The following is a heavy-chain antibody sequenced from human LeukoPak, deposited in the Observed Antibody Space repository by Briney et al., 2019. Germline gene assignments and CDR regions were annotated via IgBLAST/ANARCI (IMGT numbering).Heavy chain of an antibody. Sequence: GASVKVSCKTSGYTFTDYYIHWVRQGPGQGLEWMGWINPNSGGTNYAQKLQGRVTMTTDTSTSTAYMELRSLRSDDTAVYYCARGITMIVVVPDYWGQGTLVTVSS. CDR1: GYTFTDYY. V-gene: IGHV1-2*02. CDR3: ARGITMIVVVPDY. CDR2: INPNSGGT. D-gene: IGHD3-22*01. J-gene: IGHJ4*02.